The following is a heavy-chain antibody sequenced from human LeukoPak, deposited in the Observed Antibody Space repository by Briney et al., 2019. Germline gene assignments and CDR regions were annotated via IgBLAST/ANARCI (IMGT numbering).Heavy chain of an antibody. CDR2: INHSGST. Sequence: SETLSLTCAVYGGSFSGYYWSWIRQPPGKGLEWIGEINHSGSTNYNPSLKSRVTISVDTSKNQFSLKLSSVTAADTAVYYCARAHVFDFWSGYYTKAFDIWGQGTMVTVSS. CDR1: GGSFSGYY. D-gene: IGHD3-3*01. CDR3: ARAHVFDFWSGYYTKAFDI. V-gene: IGHV4-34*01. J-gene: IGHJ3*02.